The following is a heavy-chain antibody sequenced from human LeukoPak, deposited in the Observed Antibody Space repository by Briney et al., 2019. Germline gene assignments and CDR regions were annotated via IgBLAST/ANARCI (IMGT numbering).Heavy chain of an antibody. D-gene: IGHD5-18*01. V-gene: IGHV3-9*01. Sequence: PGGSLRLSCAASGFTFDDYAMHWVRQAPGRGLEWVSGISWNSGSIGYADSVKGRFTISRDNAKNSLYLQMNSLRAEDTALYYCAKDTMDLQLWPYFDYWGQGTLVTVSS. CDR3: AKDTMDLQLWPYFDY. CDR1: GFTFDDYA. CDR2: ISWNSGSI. J-gene: IGHJ4*02.